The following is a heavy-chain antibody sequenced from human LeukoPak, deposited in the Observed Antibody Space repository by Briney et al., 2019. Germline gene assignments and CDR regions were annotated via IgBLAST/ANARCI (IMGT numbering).Heavy chain of an antibody. V-gene: IGHV1-8*01. D-gene: IGHD3-10*01. Sequence: GASVKVSCKASGYTFTSYDINWVRQATGQGLEWMGWMNPNSGNTGYAQKFQGRVTMTRNTSISTAYMELSSLRSEDTAVYYCARFGTGLDYYYYGMDVWGQGTTVTVSS. CDR2: MNPNSGNT. CDR3: ARFGTGLDYYYYGMDV. CDR1: GYTFTSYD. J-gene: IGHJ6*02.